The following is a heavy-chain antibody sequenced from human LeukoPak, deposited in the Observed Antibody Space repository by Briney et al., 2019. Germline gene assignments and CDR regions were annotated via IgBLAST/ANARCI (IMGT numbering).Heavy chain of an antibody. Sequence: PSQTLSLTCTVSGGSISSGGYYWSWIRQPAGKGLEWIGRIYTSGSTNYNPSLKSRVTISVDTSKNQFSLKLSSVTAADTAVYYCARDRQWLVDYWGQGTLVTVSS. D-gene: IGHD6-19*01. CDR2: IYTSGST. V-gene: IGHV4-61*02. CDR3: ARDRQWLVDY. CDR1: GGSISSGGYY. J-gene: IGHJ4*02.